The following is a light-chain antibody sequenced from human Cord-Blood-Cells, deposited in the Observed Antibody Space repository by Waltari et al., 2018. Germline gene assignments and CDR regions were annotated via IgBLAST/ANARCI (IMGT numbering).Light chain of an antibody. Sequence: QSALTQPASVSGSPGPSITIPCTGTSSDVGGHNYVSCYQPHPGKAPKLMIYDVSNRPAGVSNRVSGSKAGNTASLTISGLQAEDEADYYCSSYTSSSTVVFGGGTKLTVL. J-gene: IGLJ2*01. CDR2: DVS. CDR3: SSYTSSSTVV. V-gene: IGLV2-14*03. CDR1: SSDVGGHNY.